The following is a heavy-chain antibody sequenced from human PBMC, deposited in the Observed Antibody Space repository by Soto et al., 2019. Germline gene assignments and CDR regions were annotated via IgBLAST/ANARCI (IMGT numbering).Heavy chain of an antibody. V-gene: IGHV1-2*02. J-gene: IGHJ6*02. D-gene: IGHD2-2*01. CDR1: GYTFTGYY. CDR3: ARGYCSSTSCYLLYYYYGMDV. Sequence: ASVKVSCKASGYTFTGYYMHWVRQAPGQGLEWMGWINPNSGGTNYAQKFQGRVTMTRDTSISTAYMELSRLRSDDTAVYYCARGYCSSTSCYLLYYYYGMDVWDQGTTVTVSS. CDR2: INPNSGGT.